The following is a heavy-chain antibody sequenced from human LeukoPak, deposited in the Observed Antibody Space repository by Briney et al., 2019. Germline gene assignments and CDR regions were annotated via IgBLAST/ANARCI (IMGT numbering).Heavy chain of an antibody. J-gene: IGHJ4*02. D-gene: IGHD6-13*01. CDR3: ARVRVAAAGNAFDY. CDR1: GFTFSSYW. Sequence: GGSLRLSCAASGFTFSSYWMSWVRQAPGKGLEWVAIIWYDGSKTYYADSVKGRFTISRDKSKNTLYLQMNSLRVEDTAVYYCARVRVAAAGNAFDYWGQGTMVTVSS. CDR2: IWYDGSKT. V-gene: IGHV3-33*08.